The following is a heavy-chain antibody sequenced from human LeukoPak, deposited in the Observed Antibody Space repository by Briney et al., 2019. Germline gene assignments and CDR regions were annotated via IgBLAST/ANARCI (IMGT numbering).Heavy chain of an antibody. CDR2: INPNSGGT. CDR1: GGTFSNYG. D-gene: IGHD3-22*01. CDR3: ARGYYYDSSGYYPFDYFDY. Sequence: GASVKVSCKASGGTFSNYGITWVRQAPGQGLEWMGWINPNSGGTNYAQKFQGRVTMTRDTSISTAYMELSRLRSDDTAVYYCARGYYYDSSGYYPFDYFDYWGQGTLVTVSS. V-gene: IGHV1-2*02. J-gene: IGHJ4*02.